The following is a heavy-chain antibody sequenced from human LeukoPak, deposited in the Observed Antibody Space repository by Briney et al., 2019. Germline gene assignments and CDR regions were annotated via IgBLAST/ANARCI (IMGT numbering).Heavy chain of an antibody. CDR1: GYTFTSYD. Sequence: ASVKVSCKASGYTFTSYDINWVRQAPGQGLEWMGWINPNTGGTNYAQKFQGRVTMTRDTSISTAYMDLGRLRSDDTAVYYCARGITAVDTVYWGQGTLVTVSS. CDR2: INPNTGGT. V-gene: IGHV1-2*02. J-gene: IGHJ4*02. CDR3: ARGITAVDTVY. D-gene: IGHD6-13*01.